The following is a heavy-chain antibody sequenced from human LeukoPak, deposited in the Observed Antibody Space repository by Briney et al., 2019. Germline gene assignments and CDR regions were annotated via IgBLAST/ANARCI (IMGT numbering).Heavy chain of an antibody. CDR2: ISWNSGSI. CDR1: GFTFDDYA. D-gene: IGHD5-18*01. Sequence: PGGSLRLSCAASGFTFDDYAMHWVRQAPGKGLEWVSGISWNSGSIGYADPVKGRFTISRDNAKNSLYLQMNSLRAEDTALYYCAKEPYSSWGQGTLVTVSS. CDR3: AKEPYSS. J-gene: IGHJ5*02. V-gene: IGHV3-9*01.